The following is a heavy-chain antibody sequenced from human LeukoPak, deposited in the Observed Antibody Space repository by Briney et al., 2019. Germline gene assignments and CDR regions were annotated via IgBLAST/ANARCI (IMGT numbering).Heavy chain of an antibody. CDR2: ISSSSSYI. CDR3: AKDGGHSSVLYYFES. J-gene: IGHJ4*02. V-gene: IGHV3-21*04. CDR1: GFTFSSYS. Sequence: PGGSLRLSCAASGFTFSSYSMNWVRQAPGKGLEWVSSISSSSSYIYYADSVKGRFTVSRGNAKNSLYLEMNSLRPEDTAFYYCAKDGGHSSVLYYFESWGQGTLVTVSS. D-gene: IGHD6-19*01.